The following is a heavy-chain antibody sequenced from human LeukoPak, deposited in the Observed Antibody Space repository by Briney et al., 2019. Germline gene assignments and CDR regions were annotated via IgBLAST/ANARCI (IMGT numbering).Heavy chain of an antibody. D-gene: IGHD5-12*01. CDR3: VKDREVATFFYYYMDV. V-gene: IGHV3-30*02. J-gene: IGHJ6*03. CDR2: IRYDGSHK. CDR1: GFTFRNYE. Sequence: GRSLRLSCAGSGFTFRNYEMSWVRQAPGKGLEWVTFIRYDGSHKYYADSVKGRFSISRDNSNNTLYLQMNSLKGEDTAIYYCVKDREVATFFYYYMDVWGNGTTVTISS.